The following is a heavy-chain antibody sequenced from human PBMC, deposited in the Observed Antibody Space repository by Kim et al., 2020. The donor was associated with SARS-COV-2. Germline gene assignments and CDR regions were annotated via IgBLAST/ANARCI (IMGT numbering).Heavy chain of an antibody. CDR2: IWYDGSNK. J-gene: IGHJ6*02. CDR3: AKGVRLGELSLYIPYYYYGMDV. Sequence: GGSLRLSCAASGFTFSSYGMHWVRQAPGKGLEWVAVIWYDGSNKYYADSVKGRFTISRDNSKNTLYLQMNSLRAEDTAVYYCAKGVRLGELSLYIPYYYYGMDVWGQGTTVTVSS. CDR1: GFTFSSYG. D-gene: IGHD3-16*02. V-gene: IGHV3-33*06.